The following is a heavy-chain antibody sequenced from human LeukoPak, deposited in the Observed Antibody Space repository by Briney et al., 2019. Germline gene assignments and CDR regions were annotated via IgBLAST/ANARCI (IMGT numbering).Heavy chain of an antibody. D-gene: IGHD6-19*01. V-gene: IGHV4-59*08. CDR1: GGSISSYY. J-gene: IGHJ6*02. CDR3: AGAVAGTIPHYYYYGMDV. Sequence: SETLSLTCTVSGGSISSYYGSWIRQPPGKGLEWIGYIYYSGSTNYNPSLKSRVTISVDTSKNQFSLKLSSVTAADTAVYYCAGAVAGTIPHYYYYGMDVWGQGTTVTVSS. CDR2: IYYSGST.